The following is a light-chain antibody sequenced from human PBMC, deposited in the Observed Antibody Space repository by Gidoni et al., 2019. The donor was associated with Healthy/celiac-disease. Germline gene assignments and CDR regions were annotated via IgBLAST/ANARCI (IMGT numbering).Light chain of an antibody. Sequence: QSALTQPASVSGSPGPSITISCTGTSSDVGSYNLVSWYQQHPGKAPKLMIYEVSKRPSGVSNRFSGSKSGNTASLTISGLQAEDEADHYCCSYAGSSTYVFGTGTKVTVL. J-gene: IGLJ1*01. CDR3: CSYAGSSTYV. V-gene: IGLV2-23*02. CDR2: EVS. CDR1: SSDVGSYNL.